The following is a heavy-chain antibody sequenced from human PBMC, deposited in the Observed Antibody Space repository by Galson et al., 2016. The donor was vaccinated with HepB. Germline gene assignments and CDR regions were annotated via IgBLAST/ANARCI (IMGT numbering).Heavy chain of an antibody. D-gene: IGHD3-10*01. CDR3: ARISGGSYNYFDC. J-gene: IGHJ4*02. CDR1: GFTFSSYA. Sequence: SLRLSCAASGFTFSSYAMHWVRQAPGKGLEYISTISSNGGSTYYANSVKGRFTISRDNSKNTLYLQMGSLRVEDMAVYYCARISGGSYNYFDCWGQGTLVTVSS. V-gene: IGHV3-64*01. CDR2: ISSNGGST.